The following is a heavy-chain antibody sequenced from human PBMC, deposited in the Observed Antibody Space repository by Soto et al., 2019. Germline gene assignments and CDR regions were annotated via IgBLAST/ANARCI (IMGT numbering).Heavy chain of an antibody. CDR1: GGSISSGDYY. Sequence: QVQLQESGPGLVKPSQTLSLTCTVSGGSISSGDYYWSWIRQPPGKGLEWIGYIYYSGDTYYNPSLKSRVTISVDTSKNQFSLKLSSVTAADTAVYYCARGRAVTTYYFDYWGQGTLVTVSS. CDR3: ARGRAVTTYYFDY. D-gene: IGHD4-17*01. CDR2: IYYSGDT. V-gene: IGHV4-30-4*01. J-gene: IGHJ4*02.